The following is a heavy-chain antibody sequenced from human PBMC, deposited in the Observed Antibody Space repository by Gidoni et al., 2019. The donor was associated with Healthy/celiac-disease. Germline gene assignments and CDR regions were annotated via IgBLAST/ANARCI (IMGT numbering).Heavy chain of an antibody. CDR2: IYAGGST. J-gene: IGHJ5*02. Sequence: QVQLQESGTGLAKPSETLSLTCTVSGGPISSHYGSWIRQPAGKGLEWIGRIYAGGSTNYNPSLKRRVTMAVDTSKTQFSLKLSSVTAADTAVYYCARGYYDSSGYQEGFDPWGQGTLVTVSS. CDR3: ARGYYDSSGYQEGFDP. V-gene: IGHV4-4*07. CDR1: GGPISSHY. D-gene: IGHD3-22*01.